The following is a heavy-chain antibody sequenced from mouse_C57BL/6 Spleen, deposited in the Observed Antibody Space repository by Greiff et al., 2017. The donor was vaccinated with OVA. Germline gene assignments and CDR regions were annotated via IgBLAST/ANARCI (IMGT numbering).Heavy chain of an antibody. CDR2: ISRGRSTI. CDR1: GFTFSDYG. J-gene: IGHJ2*01. V-gene: IGHV5-17*01. D-gene: IGHD1-1*01. Sequence: DVHLVESGGGLVKPGGSLKLSCAASGFTFSDYGMHWVRQAPEKGLEWVAYISRGRSTIYYADTVKGRFTISRDNAKNTLFLQMTSLRSEDTAMYYCARRGYYGSSYGYYFDDWGQGTTLTVSS. CDR3: ARRGYYGSSYGYYFDD.